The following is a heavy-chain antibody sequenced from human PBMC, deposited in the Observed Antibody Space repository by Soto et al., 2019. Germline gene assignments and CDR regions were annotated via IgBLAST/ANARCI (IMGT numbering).Heavy chain of an antibody. J-gene: IGHJ4*02. V-gene: IGHV4-59*01. CDR2: IYYSGST. Sequence: SLTCTVSGGSINGYYWSWIRQPPGKGLQWIGNIYYSGSTNYNPSLKSRVTISVVSSKNQVSLKLSSVTAADTAVYYCTRVGGYYGDYPNFDYWGQGTLVTVSS. D-gene: IGHD4-17*01. CDR1: GGSINGYY. CDR3: TRVGGYYGDYPNFDY.